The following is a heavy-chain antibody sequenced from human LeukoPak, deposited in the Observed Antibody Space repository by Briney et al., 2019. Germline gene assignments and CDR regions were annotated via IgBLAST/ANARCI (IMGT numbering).Heavy chain of an antibody. V-gene: IGHV1-8*03. CDR2: MNPNSGNT. Sequence: GASVKVSCKASGYTFTSYDINWVRQATGQGLEWMGWMNPNSGNTGYAQKFQGRVTITRNTSISTAYMELSSLRSDDTAVYYCARGSGYDEEAFDYWGQGTLVTVSS. CDR3: ARGSGYDEEAFDY. D-gene: IGHD5-12*01. CDR1: GYTFTSYD. J-gene: IGHJ4*02.